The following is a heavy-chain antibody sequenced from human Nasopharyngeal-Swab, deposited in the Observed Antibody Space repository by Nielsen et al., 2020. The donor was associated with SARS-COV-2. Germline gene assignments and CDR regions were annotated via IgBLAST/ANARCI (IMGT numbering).Heavy chain of an antibody. CDR3: AKDTTPLYYYMDV. Sequence: GKSLKISCAASGFTFSSYWMSWVRQAPGKGLEWVSGISWNSGSIGYADSVKGRFTISRDNAKNSLYLQMNSLRAEDTALYYCAKDTTPLYYYMDVWGKGTTVTVSS. J-gene: IGHJ6*03. CDR1: GFTFSSYW. CDR2: ISWNSGSI. V-gene: IGHV3-9*01.